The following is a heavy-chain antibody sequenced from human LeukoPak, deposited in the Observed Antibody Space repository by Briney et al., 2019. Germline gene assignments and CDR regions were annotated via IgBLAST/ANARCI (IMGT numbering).Heavy chain of an antibody. V-gene: IGHV1-2*02. CDR2: INPNSGGT. Sequence: ASVKVSCKASGYTFTDYYMHWVRQAPGQGLEWMGWINPNSGGTNYAQKFQGRVTMTRDTSISTAYMELSRLRSDDTAVYYCARGTVLRYFDWLLQNYYYYYMDVWGKGTTVTISS. D-gene: IGHD3-9*01. CDR1: GYTFTDYY. CDR3: ARGTVLRYFDWLLQNYYYYYMDV. J-gene: IGHJ6*03.